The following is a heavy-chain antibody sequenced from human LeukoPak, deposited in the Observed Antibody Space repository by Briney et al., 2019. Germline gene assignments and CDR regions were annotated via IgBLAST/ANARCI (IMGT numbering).Heavy chain of an antibody. Sequence: SETLSLTCTVSGGSISSYCWSWIRQPPGKGLEWIGEIYHSGSTNYNPSLKSRVTISVDKSKNQFSLKLSSVTAADTAVYYCARSIYNWNDGLFDYWGQGTLVTVSS. J-gene: IGHJ4*02. CDR2: IYHSGST. D-gene: IGHD1-20*01. CDR1: GGSISSYC. CDR3: ARSIYNWNDGLFDY. V-gene: IGHV4-59*12.